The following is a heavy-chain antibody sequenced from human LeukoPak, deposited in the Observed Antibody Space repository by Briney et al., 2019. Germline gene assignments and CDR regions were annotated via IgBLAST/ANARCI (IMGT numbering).Heavy chain of an antibody. CDR2: ISSSGRSI. V-gene: IGHV3-48*03. J-gene: IGHJ4*02. CDR3: AKEDIAGNGFPFDS. Sequence: GGSLILSCAASGLTFNIYEMNWVRQAPGKGPEWISYISSSGRSIYYADSVKGRFTISRDNAKNSVYLQMNSLRVEDTAIYYCAKEDIAGNGFPFDSWGQGTMVTVSS. CDR1: GLTFNIYE. D-gene: IGHD5-12*01.